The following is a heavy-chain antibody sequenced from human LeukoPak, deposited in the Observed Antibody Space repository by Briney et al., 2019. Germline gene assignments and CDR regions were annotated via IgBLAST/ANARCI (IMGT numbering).Heavy chain of an antibody. CDR1: GLTFSSYV. V-gene: IGHV3-64*01. CDR2: ISSNGGTT. CDR3: ARGRIIRGTSSSYYGMDV. D-gene: IGHD2/OR15-2a*01. J-gene: IGHJ6*02. Sequence: PGGSLRLSCAASGLTFSSYVMHWVRQAPGKGLEYVSGISSNGGTTYYANSVEGRFTISRDNSKNTLSLQMGSLRVEDMAVYYCARGRIIRGTSSSYYGMDVWGQGTTVTVSS.